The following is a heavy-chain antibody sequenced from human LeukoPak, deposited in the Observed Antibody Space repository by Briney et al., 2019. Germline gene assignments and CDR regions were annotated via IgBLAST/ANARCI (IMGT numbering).Heavy chain of an antibody. CDR1: GGSISSFS. CDR3: ARALVGLRVFDY. J-gene: IGHJ4*02. CDR2: IYDSGST. D-gene: IGHD2-8*02. Sequence: SETLSLTCTVSGGSISSFSWSWIRQPPGKGLEWIGYIYDSGSTNYNPSLKSRVTISRDTSKNQFSLKLSSVTAADTAVYYCARALVGLRVFDYWGQGTLVTVSS. V-gene: IGHV4-59*01.